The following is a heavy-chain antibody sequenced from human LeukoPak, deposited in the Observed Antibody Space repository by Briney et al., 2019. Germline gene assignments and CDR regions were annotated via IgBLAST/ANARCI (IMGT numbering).Heavy chain of an antibody. CDR2: IYYTGTT. V-gene: IGHV4-59*01. CDR1: GGSFGTYF. J-gene: IGHJ5*02. D-gene: IGHD5-18*01. CDR3: ARSTGYSYGFGWLDP. Sequence: PSETLSLTCTVSGGSFGTYFWSWIRQPPGKGLEWIGYIYYTGTTNYNPSLKSRITISADTSTNQFSLKLTSVTAADTAVYYCARSTGYSYGFGWLDPWGQGTLVTVSS.